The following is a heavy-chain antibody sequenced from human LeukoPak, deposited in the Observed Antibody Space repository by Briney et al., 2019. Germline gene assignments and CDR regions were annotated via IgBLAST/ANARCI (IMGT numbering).Heavy chain of an antibody. CDR3: AXRRIRDAFDI. J-gene: IGHJ3*02. Sequence: PSETLSLTCAVYGGSFSGYYWSWIRQPPGKGLEWIGEINHSGSTNYNPSLKSRVTISVDTSKNQFSLKLSSVTAADAAVYYCAXRRIRDAFDIWGQGTMVTXSS. D-gene: IGHD2-15*01. CDR1: GGSFSGYY. V-gene: IGHV4-34*01. CDR2: INHSGST.